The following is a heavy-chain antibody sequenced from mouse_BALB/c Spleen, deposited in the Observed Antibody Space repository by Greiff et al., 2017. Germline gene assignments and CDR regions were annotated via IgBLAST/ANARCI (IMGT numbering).Heavy chain of an antibody. CDR3: ASVRSYYFDD. V-gene: IGHV5-6*02. CDR2: ISSGGSYT. J-gene: IGHJ2*01. Sequence: DVKLVESGGDLVKPGGSLKLSCAASGFTFSSYGMSWVRQTPDKRLEWVATISSGGSYTYYPDSVKGRFTISRDNAKNTLYLQMSSLKSEDTAMYYCASVRSYYFDDWGQGTTLTVSS. D-gene: IGHD1-1*01. CDR1: GFTFSSYG.